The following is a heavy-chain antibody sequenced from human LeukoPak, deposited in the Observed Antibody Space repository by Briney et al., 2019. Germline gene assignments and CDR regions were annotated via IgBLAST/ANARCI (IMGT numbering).Heavy chain of an antibody. CDR1: GFTFTLYP. Sequence: GGSLRLSCAASGFTFTLYPMHWVRQAPGKGLEWVTVISDDGSNKYYADSVKGRFTIPRDNSKNTLYLQMNSLRDEDTAVYFCARGEIAAAGTTPFDYWGQGTLVTVSS. CDR2: ISDDGSNK. CDR3: ARGEIAAAGTTPFDY. D-gene: IGHD6-13*01. J-gene: IGHJ4*02. V-gene: IGHV3-30*04.